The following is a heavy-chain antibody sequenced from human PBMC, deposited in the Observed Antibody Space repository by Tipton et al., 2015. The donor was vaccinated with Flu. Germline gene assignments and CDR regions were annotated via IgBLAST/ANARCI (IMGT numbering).Heavy chain of an antibody. CDR2: LWYDGGNV. Sequence: SGFTFGSYGMHWVRQAPGKGLEWVAYLWYDGGNVHYADSVRGRFTISRDNSKNTLYLQMNSLRAEDTAVYYCARVGYYYDSSGYFDYWGQETLVTVSS. CDR1: GFTFGSYG. V-gene: IGHV3-33*01. J-gene: IGHJ4*02. D-gene: IGHD3-22*01. CDR3: ARVGYYYDSSGYFDY.